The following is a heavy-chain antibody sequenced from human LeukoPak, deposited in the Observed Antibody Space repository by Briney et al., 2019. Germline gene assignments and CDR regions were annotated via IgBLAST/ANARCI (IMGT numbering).Heavy chain of an antibody. Sequence: GGSLRLSCAASGFTFSSYEMNWVRQAPGKGLEWISYISSSGSTIDYADSVKGRFTISRDNAKNSLYLQMNSLRAEDTGVYYCARDAGSRYPGRWGQGTLVTVSS. CDR1: GFTFSSYE. CDR3: ARDAGSRYPGR. D-gene: IGHD3-9*01. CDR2: ISSSGSTI. V-gene: IGHV3-48*03. J-gene: IGHJ4*02.